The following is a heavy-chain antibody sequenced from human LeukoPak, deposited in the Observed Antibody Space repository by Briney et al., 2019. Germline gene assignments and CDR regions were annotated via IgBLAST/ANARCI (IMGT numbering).Heavy chain of an antibody. Sequence: SETLSLTCTVSSGSISSYYWSWIRQPPGKGLEWIGYIYYSGSTTSNPSLKSRVTISVDTSKNQFSLKLSSVTAADTAVYYCASRGVGWFYDYWGQGTLVTVSS. V-gene: IGHV4-59*01. CDR3: ASRGVGWFYDY. CDR1: SGSISSYY. CDR2: IYYSGST. D-gene: IGHD6-19*01. J-gene: IGHJ4*02.